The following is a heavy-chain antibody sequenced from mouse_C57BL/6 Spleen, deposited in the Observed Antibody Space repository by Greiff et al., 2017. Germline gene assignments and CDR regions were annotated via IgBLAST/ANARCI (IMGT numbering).Heavy chain of an antibody. V-gene: IGHV1-52*01. CDR2: IDPSDSET. Sequence: QVQLQQPGAELVRPGSSVKLSCKASGYTFTSYRMHWVKQRPIQGLEWIGNIDPSDSETPYNQKFKDKATLTVDKSSSTAYMELSSLTSEDSAVYYFARVSRPPEYYFDYWGQGTTLTVSS. CDR3: ARVSRPPEYYFDY. CDR1: GYTFTSYR. D-gene: IGHD6-2*01. J-gene: IGHJ2*01.